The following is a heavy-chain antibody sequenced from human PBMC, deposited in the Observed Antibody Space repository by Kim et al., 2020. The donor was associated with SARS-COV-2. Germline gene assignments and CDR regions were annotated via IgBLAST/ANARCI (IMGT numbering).Heavy chain of an antibody. D-gene: IGHD7-27*01. J-gene: IGHJ6*02. Sequence: GGSLRLSCAASGFTFSSYEMNWVRQAPGKGLEWVSYISSSGSTIYYADSVKGRFTISRDNAKNSLYLQMNSLRAEDTAVYYCARDYRELGRGGPYYYGMDVWGQGTTVTVSS. CDR1: GFTFSSYE. V-gene: IGHV3-48*03. CDR3: ARDYRELGRGGPYYYGMDV. CDR2: ISSSGSTI.